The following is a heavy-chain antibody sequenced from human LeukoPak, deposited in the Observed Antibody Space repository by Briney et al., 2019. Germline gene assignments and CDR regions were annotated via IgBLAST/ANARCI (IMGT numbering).Heavy chain of an antibody. D-gene: IGHD3-22*01. Sequence: ASVKVSCKASGGTFSSYAISWVRQAPGQGLEWMGGIIPIFGTANYAQKFQGRVTITADKSTSTAYMELSSLRSEDTAVYYCAREDYYDRDRPLDYWGQGTLVTVSS. CDR1: GGTFSSYA. CDR3: AREDYYDRDRPLDY. V-gene: IGHV1-69*06. J-gene: IGHJ4*02. CDR2: IIPIFGTA.